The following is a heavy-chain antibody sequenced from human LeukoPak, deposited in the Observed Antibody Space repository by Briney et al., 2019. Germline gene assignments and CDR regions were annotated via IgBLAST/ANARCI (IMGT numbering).Heavy chain of an antibody. CDR1: GYSFSTNM. V-gene: IGHV3-7*01. CDR3: MSAHGY. CDR2: SLPGGKES. D-gene: IGHD2-2*03. J-gene: IGHJ4*02. Sequence: GGSLRLSCVVSGYSFSTNMMTWVRQAPGKGLEWVATSLPGGKESYRVESDKGRFTVSRDNANNSLFLQMNSLRADDTAVYYCMSAHGYWGQGTPVTVPS.